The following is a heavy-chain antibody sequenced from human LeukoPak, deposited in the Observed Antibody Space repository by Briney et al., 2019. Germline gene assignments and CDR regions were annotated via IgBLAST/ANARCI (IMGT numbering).Heavy chain of an antibody. J-gene: IGHJ6*03. CDR2: IYPGDSDT. Sequence: GESLKISCKGSGYSFTSYWIGWVRQMPGKGLEWMGIIYPGDSDTRYSPSFQGPVTLSAAKSISTAYLQCSSLKASDTAMYYCPRSLRYFDRKKTGHYYYYYMDVWGKGTTVTVSS. CDR3: PRSLRYFDRKKTGHYYYYYMDV. V-gene: IGHV5-51*01. D-gene: IGHD3-9*01. CDR1: GYSFTSYW.